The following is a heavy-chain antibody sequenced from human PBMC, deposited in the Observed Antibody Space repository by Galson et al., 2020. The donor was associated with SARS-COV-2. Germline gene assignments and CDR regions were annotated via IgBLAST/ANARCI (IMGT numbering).Heavy chain of an antibody. CDR1: GFTFSSYS. D-gene: IGHD3-3*01. J-gene: IGHJ6*03. Sequence: NSGGSLRLSCAASGFTFSSYSMNWVRQAPGKGLEWVSSISSSSSYIYYADSVKGRFTISRDTAKNSLYLQMNSLRAEDTAVYYCARAGDDVLEWLANYYYYYMDVWGKGTTVTVSS. V-gene: IGHV3-21*01. CDR2: ISSSSSYI. CDR3: ARAGDDVLEWLANYYYYYMDV.